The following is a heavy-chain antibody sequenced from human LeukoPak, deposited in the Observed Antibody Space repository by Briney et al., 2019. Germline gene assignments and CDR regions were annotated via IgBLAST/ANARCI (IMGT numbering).Heavy chain of an antibody. CDR1: GGTFSSYA. J-gene: IGHJ5*02. V-gene: IGHV1-69*13. Sequence: ASVKVSCKASGGTFSSYAISWVRQAPGQGLEWMGGIIPIFGTANYAQKFQGGVTITADESTSTAYMELSSLRSEDTAVYYCASGYCSSTSCYHFDPWGQGTLVTVSS. D-gene: IGHD2-2*01. CDR3: ASGYCSSTSCYHFDP. CDR2: IIPIFGTA.